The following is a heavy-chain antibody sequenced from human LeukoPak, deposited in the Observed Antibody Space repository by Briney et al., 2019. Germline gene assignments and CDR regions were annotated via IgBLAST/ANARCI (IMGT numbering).Heavy chain of an antibody. Sequence: ASVKVSCKASGYTFITYYMHWVRQAPGQGLEWMGIINPSGDSTSYAQKFQGRVTMTRDTSTSTVCMELSSLRSEDTAVYYCARGTDGATPGGYWGQGTLVTVSS. D-gene: IGHD2-15*01. V-gene: IGHV1-46*01. CDR2: INPSGDST. CDR3: ARGTDGATPGGY. CDR1: GYTFITYY. J-gene: IGHJ4*02.